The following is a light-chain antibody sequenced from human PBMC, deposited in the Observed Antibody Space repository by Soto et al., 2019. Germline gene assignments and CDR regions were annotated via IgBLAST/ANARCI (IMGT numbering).Light chain of an antibody. J-gene: IGKJ2*01. Sequence: EIVLIQSPATLSLSPGDRATLSCRASQDLAMFLAWYQQKPGQPPRLLIHDASNRAAGIPARFSGSGSGTDFTLTVSALEPEDFAIYYCQHRTNSFYTFGQGTRLEI. CDR3: QHRTNSFYT. CDR1: QDLAMF. CDR2: DAS. V-gene: IGKV3-11*01.